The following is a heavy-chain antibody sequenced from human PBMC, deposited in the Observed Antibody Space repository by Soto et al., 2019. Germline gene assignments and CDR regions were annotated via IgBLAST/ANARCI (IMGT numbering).Heavy chain of an antibody. J-gene: IGHJ4*02. CDR2: IYYSGST. CDR1: GGSISSYY. D-gene: IGHD4-17*01. CDR3: ARHDYSGDSVSVLESYFDY. V-gene: IGHV4-39*01. Sequence: SETLSLTCTVSGGSISSYYWGWIRQPPGKGLEWIGSIYYSGSTYYNPSLKSRVTISVDTSKNQFSLKLSSVTAADTAVYYCARHDYSGDSVSVLESYFDYWGQGTLVTVSS.